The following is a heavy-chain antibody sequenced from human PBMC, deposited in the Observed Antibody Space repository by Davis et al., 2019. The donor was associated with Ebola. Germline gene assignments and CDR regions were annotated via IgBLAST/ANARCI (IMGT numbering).Heavy chain of an antibody. CDR2: INSDGSST. CDR3: ARPMHCSGGSCYSWGSFDY. D-gene: IGHD2-15*01. V-gene: IGHV3-74*01. CDR1: GFTFSSYW. J-gene: IGHJ4*02. Sequence: GESLKISCAASGFTFSSYWMHWVRQAPGKGLVWVSRINSDGSSTSYADSVKGRFTISRDNAKNTLYLQMNSLRAEDTAVYYCARPMHCSGGSCYSWGSFDYWGQGTLVTVSS.